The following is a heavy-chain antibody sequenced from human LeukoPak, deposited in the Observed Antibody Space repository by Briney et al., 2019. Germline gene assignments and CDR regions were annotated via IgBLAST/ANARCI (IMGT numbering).Heavy chain of an antibody. Sequence: GRSLRLSCAASGFTFSGYGMHWVRQAPGKGLERVAVISYDGSNKYYADSVKGRFTISRDNSKNTLYLQMNSLRAEDTAVYYCARWDPLDNSIGNWGQGTLVTVS. CDR1: GFTFSGYG. V-gene: IGHV3-30*03. D-gene: IGHD2/OR15-2a*01. CDR3: ARWDPLDNSIGN. J-gene: IGHJ4*02. CDR2: ISYDGSNK.